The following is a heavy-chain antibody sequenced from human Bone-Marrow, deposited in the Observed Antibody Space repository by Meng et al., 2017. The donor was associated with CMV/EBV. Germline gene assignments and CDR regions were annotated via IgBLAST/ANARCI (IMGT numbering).Heavy chain of an antibody. CDR3: ARLLAYCGGDCYSHAFDI. D-gene: IGHD2-21*01. J-gene: IGHJ3*02. CDR2: ISFDGSKK. CDR1: GFTFSNYA. Sequence: GESLKISCAASGFTFSNYAMHWVRRAPGKGLEWVAVISFDGSKKYYADSVKGRFTISRDNSKNTLYLQMNSLRAEDTAVYYCARLLAYCGGDCYSHAFDIWGQGTMVTVSS. V-gene: IGHV3-30*04.